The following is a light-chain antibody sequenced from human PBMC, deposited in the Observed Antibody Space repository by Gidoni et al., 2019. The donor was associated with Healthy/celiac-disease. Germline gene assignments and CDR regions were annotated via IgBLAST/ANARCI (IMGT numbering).Light chain of an antibody. V-gene: IGLV3-19*01. CDR1: SLRSYY. J-gene: IGLJ2*01. Sequence: SSALTQAPAVSVAFAQTVRITCQGDSLRSYYASWYQQKPGQAPVLVIYGKNSRPSGIPDRFSGSSSGNTASLTITGAQAEDEADYYCNSRDSSGNHVVFGGGTKLTVL. CDR2: GKN. CDR3: NSRDSSGNHVV.